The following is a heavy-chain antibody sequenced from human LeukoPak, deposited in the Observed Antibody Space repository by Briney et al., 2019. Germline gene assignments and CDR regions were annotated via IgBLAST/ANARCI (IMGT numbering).Heavy chain of an antibody. Sequence: ASVKASCKASGYTFTSYGISWVRQAPGQGLEWMGWISAYNGNTDYAQELQGRVTMTTDTSTSTAYMELRSLRSDDTAVYYCARDFFPAAPFDYWGQGTLVTVSS. CDR2: ISAYNGNT. V-gene: IGHV1-18*04. CDR3: ARDFFPAAPFDY. CDR1: GYTFTSYG. J-gene: IGHJ4*02. D-gene: IGHD2-2*01.